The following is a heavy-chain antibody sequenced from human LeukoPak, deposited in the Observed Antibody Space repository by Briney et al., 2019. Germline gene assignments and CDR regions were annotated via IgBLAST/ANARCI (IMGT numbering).Heavy chain of an antibody. CDR2: IYHSGST. D-gene: IGHD3-9*01. J-gene: IGHJ4*02. V-gene: IGHV4-38-2*01. Sequence: PSETLSLTCAVSGYSISSGYYWGWIRQPPGKGLEWIGSIYHSGSTYYNPSLKSRVTISVDTSKNQFSVKLSSVTAADTAVYYCASAYYDILTGYFDYWGQGTLVTVSS. CDR1: GYSISSGYY. CDR3: ASAYYDILTGYFDY.